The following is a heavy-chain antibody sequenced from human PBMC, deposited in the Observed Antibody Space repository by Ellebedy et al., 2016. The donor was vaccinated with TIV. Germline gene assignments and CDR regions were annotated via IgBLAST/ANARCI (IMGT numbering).Heavy chain of an antibody. CDR1: GYTFTSYA. Sequence: ASVKVSCXASGYTFTSYAMHWVRQAPGQRLEWMGWINAGNGNTKYSQKFQGRVTITRDTSASTAYMELSSLRSEDTAVYYCARASREDIVVVPAAPYYFDYWGQGTLVTVSS. D-gene: IGHD2-2*01. CDR3: ARASREDIVVVPAAPYYFDY. V-gene: IGHV1-3*01. CDR2: INAGNGNT. J-gene: IGHJ4*02.